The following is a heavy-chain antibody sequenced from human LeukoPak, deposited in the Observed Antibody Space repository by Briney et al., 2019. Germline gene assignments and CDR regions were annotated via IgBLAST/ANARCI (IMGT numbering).Heavy chain of an antibody. J-gene: IGHJ6*03. CDR3: ARQREAYYYYMDV. V-gene: IGHV4-39*01. D-gene: IGHD1-26*01. CDR2: IYYSGST. CDR1: GGSISSSSYY. Sequence: SETLSLTCTVSGGSISSSSYYWGWLRQPPGKGLEWIGSIYYSGSTYYNPSLKSRVTISVDTSKNQFSLKLSSVTAADTAVYYCARQREAYYYYMDVWGKGTTVTVSS.